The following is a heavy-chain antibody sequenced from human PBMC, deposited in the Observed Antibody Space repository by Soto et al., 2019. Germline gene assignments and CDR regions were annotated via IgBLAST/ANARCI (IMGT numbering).Heavy chain of an antibody. D-gene: IGHD4-17*01. CDR2: IFYSGST. Sequence: QVQLQESGPGLVNPSGTLSLTCAVSSGSLSSSNWWSWVRQPPGKALEWLGEIFYSGSTKYNPSLNSRVTISADQSKNHLSLRLSSVTAADTAVYYCVHHGGDPYYHDLWGQGILVTVSS. V-gene: IGHV4-4*02. CDR3: VHHGGDPYYHDL. CDR1: SGSLSSSNW. J-gene: IGHJ4*01.